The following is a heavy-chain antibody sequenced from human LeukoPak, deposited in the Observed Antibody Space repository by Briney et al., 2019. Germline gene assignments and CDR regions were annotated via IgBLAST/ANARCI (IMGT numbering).Heavy chain of an antibody. J-gene: IGHJ4*02. Sequence: ASVKVSCKASGYTFTSYYMHWVRQAPGQGLEWMGIINPSGGSTSYARKFQGRVTMTRDTSTSTVYMELSSLRSEDTAVYYCARDQVGATTRGYYFDYWGQGTLVTVSS. CDR3: ARDQVGATTRGYYFDY. V-gene: IGHV1-46*01. CDR2: INPSGGST. CDR1: GYTFTSYY. D-gene: IGHD1-26*01.